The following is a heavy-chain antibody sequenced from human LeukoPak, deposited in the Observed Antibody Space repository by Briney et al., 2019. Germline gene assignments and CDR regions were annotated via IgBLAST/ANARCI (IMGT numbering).Heavy chain of an antibody. V-gene: IGHV3-11*04. D-gene: IGHD4-17*01. CDR1: GFTFSDYH. CDR2: ISSSGVSI. CDR3: ARDRTTVTRGAFAL. Sequence: NPGGSLRLSCGASGFTFSDYHMSWIREAPGKGLEGVSFISSSGVSIHLADSVKGRFTISRDNAKKSLYLQMTSLRAEDTAVYYCARDRTTVTRGAFALWGRGTLVTVS. J-gene: IGHJ2*01.